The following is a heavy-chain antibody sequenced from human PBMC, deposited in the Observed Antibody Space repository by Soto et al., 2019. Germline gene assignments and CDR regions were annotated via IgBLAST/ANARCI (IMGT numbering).Heavy chain of an antibody. Sequence: SVKVSCTASGGTFSSYTISWVRQAPGQGLEWMGRIIPILGIANYAQKFQGRVTITADKSTSTAYMELSSLRSEDTAVYYCARFGDDYYYYMDVWGKGTTVTVSS. D-gene: IGHD3-10*01. CDR3: ARFGDDYYYYMDV. CDR2: IIPILGIA. CDR1: GGTFSSYT. V-gene: IGHV1-69*02. J-gene: IGHJ6*03.